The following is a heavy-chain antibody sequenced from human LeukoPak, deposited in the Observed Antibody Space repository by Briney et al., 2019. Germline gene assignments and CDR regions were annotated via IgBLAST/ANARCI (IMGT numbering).Heavy chain of an antibody. J-gene: IGHJ3*02. Sequence: GASVKVSCKASGYTFTGYYMHWVRQAPGQGLEWMGWINPNSGGTNYAQKSQGRVTMTRDTSISTAYMELSRLRSDDTAVYYCARGVGAMVRGPPDAFDIWGQGTMVTVSS. D-gene: IGHD3-10*01. CDR2: INPNSGGT. CDR1: GYTFTGYY. V-gene: IGHV1-2*02. CDR3: ARGVGAMVRGPPDAFDI.